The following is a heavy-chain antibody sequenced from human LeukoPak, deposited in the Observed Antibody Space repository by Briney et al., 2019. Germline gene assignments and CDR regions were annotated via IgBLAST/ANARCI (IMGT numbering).Heavy chain of an antibody. V-gene: IGHV3-23*01. Sequence: GGSLRLSCAASGFTFSSYAMSWVRQAPGKGLEWVSAISGSGGSTYYADSVKGRFTISRDNSKNTLYLQMNSLRAEDTAVYYCANVRSPAFYFDYWGQGTLVTVSS. CDR2: ISGSGGST. J-gene: IGHJ4*02. CDR1: GFTFSSYA. CDR3: ANVRSPAFYFDY. D-gene: IGHD3-10*02.